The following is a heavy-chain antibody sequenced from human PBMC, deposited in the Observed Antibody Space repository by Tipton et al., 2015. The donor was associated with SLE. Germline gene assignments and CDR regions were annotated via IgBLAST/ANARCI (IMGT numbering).Heavy chain of an antibody. V-gene: IGHV4-34*01. CDR1: GGSFSGYY. D-gene: IGHD3-3*01. CDR2: INHSGST. CDR3: AGRDFWSPKGAFDI. Sequence: TLSLTCAVYGGSFSGYYWSWIRQPPGKGLEWIGEINHSGSTNYNPSLKSRVTISVDTSKNQFSLKLSSVTAADTAVYYCAGRDFWSPKGAFDIWGQGTMVTVSS. J-gene: IGHJ3*02.